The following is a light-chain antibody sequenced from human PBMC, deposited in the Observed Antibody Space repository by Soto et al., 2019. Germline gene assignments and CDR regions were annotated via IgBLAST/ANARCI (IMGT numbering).Light chain of an antibody. CDR1: QSVRNNY. J-gene: IGKJ5*01. V-gene: IGKV3D-20*02. CDR3: QQRSTWPPIT. CDR2: AAS. Sequence: EIVLTQSPGTLSLSPVERATLSCRASQSVRNNYLAWYQQRPGQAPRLLIYAASSRATGIPDRFSGSGSGTEFTLTISSLQSEDFAVYYCQQRSTWPPITFGQGTRLEIK.